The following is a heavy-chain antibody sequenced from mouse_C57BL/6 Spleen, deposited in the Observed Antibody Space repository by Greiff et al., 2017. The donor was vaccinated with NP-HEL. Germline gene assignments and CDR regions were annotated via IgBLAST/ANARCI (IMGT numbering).Heavy chain of an antibody. V-gene: IGHV5-12*01. CDR2: ISNGGGST. J-gene: IGHJ4*01. D-gene: IGHD3-2*02. CDR3: ASLDSSGYDAMDY. Sequence: EVKLMESGGGLVQPGGSLKLSCAASGFTFSDYYMYWVRQTPEKRLQWVAYISNGGGSTYYPDTVKGRFTISRDNAKNTLYLQMSRLKSEDTAMYYCASLDSSGYDAMDYWGQGTSVTVSS. CDR1: GFTFSDYY.